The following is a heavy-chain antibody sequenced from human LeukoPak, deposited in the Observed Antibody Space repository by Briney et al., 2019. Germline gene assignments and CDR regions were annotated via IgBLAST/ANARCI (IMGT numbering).Heavy chain of an antibody. V-gene: IGHV1-2*02. CDR2: INPNSGGT. J-gene: IGHJ4*02. D-gene: IGHD3-10*01. Sequence: PEASVKVSCKASGYTFTGYYMQWVRQAPGQGLEWMGWINPNSGGTNYAQKFQGRVTMTRDTSISTAYMELSRLRSDDTAVYYCARGDWTYYGSGSYHLYWGQGTLVTVSS. CDR3: ARGDWTYYGSGSYHLY. CDR1: GYTFTGYY.